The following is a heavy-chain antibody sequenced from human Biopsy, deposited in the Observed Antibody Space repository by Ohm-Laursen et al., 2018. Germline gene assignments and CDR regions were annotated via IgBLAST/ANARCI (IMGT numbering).Heavy chain of an antibody. J-gene: IGHJ6*02. D-gene: IGHD2-2*02. V-gene: IGHV1-69*04. CDR3: AREYPEGDV. CDR2: IIPLLGIT. CDR1: GGIFSRYV. Sequence: ASVRVSCKASGGIFSRYVMSWVRQAPGQGLEWMGRIIPLLGITNYAERFQGRVTISVDRSTSTAYMELSSLKSEDTAVYYCAREYPEGDVWGQGTSVTVSS.